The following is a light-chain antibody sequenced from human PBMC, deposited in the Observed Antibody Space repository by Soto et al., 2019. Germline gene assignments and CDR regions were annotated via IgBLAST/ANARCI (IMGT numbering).Light chain of an antibody. V-gene: IGLV2-14*03. CDR2: DVT. CDR3: SSYTNKDTLL. CDR1: SSDVVGYDH. J-gene: IGLJ3*02. Sequence: QSALTKPASVSGSPGQSITVSCTGTSSDVVGYDHVSWYQQHPGKASKLIIYDVTVRPSGISPRFSGSKSDNTAALAVSGLQPEDEADYYCSSYTNKDTLLFGGGTKVTVL.